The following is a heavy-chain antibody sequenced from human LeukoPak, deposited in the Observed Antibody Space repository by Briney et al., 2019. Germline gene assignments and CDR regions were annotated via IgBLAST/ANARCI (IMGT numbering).Heavy chain of an antibody. D-gene: IGHD6-19*01. Sequence: SQTLSLTCGISGDSVSSKNGAWNWIRQSPSRGLEWVGRTYYRSKWYDDYATSLQGRISISPDTSKNQFSLHLYSVTPEDTAVYSCARDVRTTGWYTFDYWGQGILVTVSS. J-gene: IGHJ4*02. V-gene: IGHV6-1*01. CDR3: ARDVRTTGWYTFDY. CDR1: GDSVSSKNGA. CDR2: TYYRSKWYD.